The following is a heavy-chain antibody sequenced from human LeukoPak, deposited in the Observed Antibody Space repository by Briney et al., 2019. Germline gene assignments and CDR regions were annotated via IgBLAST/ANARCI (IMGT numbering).Heavy chain of an antibody. CDR1: GGSISSGSYY. V-gene: IGHV4-61*02. Sequence: SETLSLTCTVSGGSISSGSYYWSWIRQPAGKGLEWIGRIYTSGSTHYNPSLKSRVTISVDTSKNQFSLKLSSVTAADTAVYYCARDGLNTMVRGKIHYYYVDVWGKGTTVTISS. CDR3: ARDGLNTMVRGKIHYYYVDV. J-gene: IGHJ6*03. CDR2: IYTSGST. D-gene: IGHD3-10*01.